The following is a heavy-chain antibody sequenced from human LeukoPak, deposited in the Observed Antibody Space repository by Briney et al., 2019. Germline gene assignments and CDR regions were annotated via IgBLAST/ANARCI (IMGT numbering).Heavy chain of an antibody. D-gene: IGHD1-26*01. J-gene: IGHJ3*02. CDR1: GFTFSSYA. V-gene: IGHV3-23*01. CDR3: AKGFVVGRAFDI. CDR2: ISGSGGST. Sequence: GGSLRLSCAASGFTFSSYAMSWVRQAPGKGLEWVSAISGSGGSTYYADSVKGRFTISRDNSKNTLYLQMNSLRAGDTAVYYCAKGFVVGRAFDIWGQGTMVTVSS.